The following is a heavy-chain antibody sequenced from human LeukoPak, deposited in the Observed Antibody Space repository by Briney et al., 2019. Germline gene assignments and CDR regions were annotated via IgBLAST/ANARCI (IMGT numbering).Heavy chain of an antibody. Sequence: ASVKVSCKASGYTFTDYYIHWVRQAPGQGLEWMGHINPNTGGTNYAQKFQGRVTMTRDTSINTAYMDLSRLTSDDTAIYYCARGPFGSSHYNCFDPWGQGTLVTASS. CDR1: GYTFTDYY. V-gene: IGHV1-2*06. CDR3: ARGPFGSSHYNCFDP. D-gene: IGHD6-13*01. CDR2: INPNTGGT. J-gene: IGHJ5*02.